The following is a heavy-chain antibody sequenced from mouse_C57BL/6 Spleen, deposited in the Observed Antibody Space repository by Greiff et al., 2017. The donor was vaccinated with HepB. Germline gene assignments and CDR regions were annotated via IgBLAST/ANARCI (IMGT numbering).Heavy chain of an antibody. CDR3: ARREIYDGYYFYYFDY. V-gene: IGHV1-19*01. Sequence: EVQLQQSGPVLVKPGASVKMSCKASGYTFTDYYMNWVKQSHGKSLEWIGVINPYNGGTSYNQKFKGKATLTVDKSSSTAYMELNSLTSEDSAVYYCARREIYDGYYFYYFDYWGQGTTLTVSS. J-gene: IGHJ2*01. CDR2: INPYNGGT. CDR1: GYTFTDYY. D-gene: IGHD2-3*01.